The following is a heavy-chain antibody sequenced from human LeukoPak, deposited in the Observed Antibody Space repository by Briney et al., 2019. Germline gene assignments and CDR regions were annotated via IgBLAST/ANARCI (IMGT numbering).Heavy chain of an antibody. CDR1: GYTFTSYY. V-gene: IGHV7-4-1*02. CDR2: INTNTGNP. CDR3: ARAQTPTLQNSMVGCAFDI. Sequence: ASVKVSCKASGYTFTSYYMHWVRQAPGQGLEWMGWINTNTGNPTYAQGFTGRFVFSLDTSVSTAYLQISSLKAEDTAVYYCARAQTPTLQNSMVGCAFDIWGQGTMVTVSS. J-gene: IGHJ3*02. D-gene: IGHD2-8*01.